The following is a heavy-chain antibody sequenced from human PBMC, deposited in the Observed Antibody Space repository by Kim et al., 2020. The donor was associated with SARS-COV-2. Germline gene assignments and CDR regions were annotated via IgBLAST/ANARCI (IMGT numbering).Heavy chain of an antibody. CDR1: GFTFSDYY. D-gene: IGHD1-7*01. J-gene: IGHJ6*02. CDR2: ISSSSYT. CDR3: ARDRLEGNSTYIYYYYYYGMDV. V-gene: IGHV3-11*05. Sequence: GGSLRLSCAASGFTFSDYYMSWIRQAPGKGLEWVSYISSSSYTNYADSVKGRFTISRDNAKNSLYLQMNSLRAEDTAVYYCARDRLEGNSTYIYYYYYYGMDVWGQGTTVTVSS.